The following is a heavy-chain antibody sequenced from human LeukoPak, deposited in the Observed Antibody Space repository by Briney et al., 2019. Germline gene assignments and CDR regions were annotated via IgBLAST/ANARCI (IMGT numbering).Heavy chain of an antibody. CDR2: IKQDGSEK. Sequence: GGSLRLSCAASGFTFSYYAMSWVRQAPGKGLEWVANIKQDGSEKYYVDSVKGRFTISRDNAKNSLYLQMNSLRAEDTAVYYCARGRTTWDSWGQGTLVTVSS. CDR1: GFTFSYYA. J-gene: IGHJ4*02. CDR3: ARGRTTWDS. V-gene: IGHV3-7*01. D-gene: IGHD1-7*01.